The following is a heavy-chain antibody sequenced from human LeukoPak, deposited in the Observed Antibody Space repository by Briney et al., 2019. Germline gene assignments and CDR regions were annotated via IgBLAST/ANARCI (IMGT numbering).Heavy chain of an antibody. Sequence: GRSLRLSCAASGFTFSSYWMHWVRQAPGKGLVWVSRINSDGSSTSDADSVKGRFTISRDNAKNTLYLQMNSLRAEDTAVYYCARDHGFDDAMVVYWGQGTLVTVSS. D-gene: IGHD5-18*01. CDR1: GFTFSSYW. J-gene: IGHJ4*02. CDR2: INSDGSST. V-gene: IGHV3-74*01. CDR3: ARDHGFDDAMVVY.